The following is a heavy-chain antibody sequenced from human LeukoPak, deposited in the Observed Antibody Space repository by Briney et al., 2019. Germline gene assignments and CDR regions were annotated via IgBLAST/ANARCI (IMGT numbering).Heavy chain of an antibody. Sequence: GGSLRLSCAASGFTFDDYGMSWVRQAPGKGLEWVSGINWNGGSTGYADSVKGRFAISRDNAKNSLYLQMNSLGDEDTAVYFCARDDGGNFNDAFDIWGQGTMVTVSS. J-gene: IGHJ3*02. D-gene: IGHD4-23*01. V-gene: IGHV3-20*04. CDR3: ARDDGGNFNDAFDI. CDR2: INWNGGST. CDR1: GFTFDDYG.